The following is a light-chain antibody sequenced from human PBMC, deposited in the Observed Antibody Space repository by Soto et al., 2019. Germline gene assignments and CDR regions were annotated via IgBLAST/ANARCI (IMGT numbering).Light chain of an antibody. Sequence: DIQMTQSPSSLSASVGDRVTITCRASQNVDNCVSWYQQTPGKAPKLLIYASSTLQSGVPSRFSGSGSGTDFTLPISGLQRGDLATYYCLHTHSAPATFGQGTRVDIK. J-gene: IGKJ1*01. CDR3: LHTHSAPAT. CDR1: QNVDNC. CDR2: ASS. V-gene: IGKV1-39*01.